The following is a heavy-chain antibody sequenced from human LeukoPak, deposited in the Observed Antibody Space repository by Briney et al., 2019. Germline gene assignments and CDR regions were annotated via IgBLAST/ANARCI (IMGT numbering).Heavy chain of an antibody. Sequence: GSSVKVSCKASGYTFTSYGISWVRQAPGQGLEWMGWISAYNGNTNYAQKLQGRVTMTTDTSTSTAYMELRSLRSDDTAVYYCARTPGDDILTGLNWFDPWGQGTLVTVSS. CDR1: GYTFTSYG. D-gene: IGHD3-9*01. CDR2: ISAYNGNT. CDR3: ARTPGDDILTGLNWFDP. J-gene: IGHJ5*02. V-gene: IGHV1-18*01.